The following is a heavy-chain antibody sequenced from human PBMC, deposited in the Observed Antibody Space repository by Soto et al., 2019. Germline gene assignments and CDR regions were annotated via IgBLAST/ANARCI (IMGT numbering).Heavy chain of an antibody. CDR2: IYYSGST. Sequence: SETLSLTCTVSGGSISSSSYYWGWIRQPPGKGLEWIGSIYYSGSTYYNPSLKSRVTISVDTSKNQFSLKLSSVTAADTAVYYCASLYSLGYCTNGVCYKTLLGFDYWGQGTLVTVSS. J-gene: IGHJ4*02. CDR3: ASLYSLGYCTNGVCYKTLLGFDY. D-gene: IGHD2-8*01. CDR1: GGSISSSSYY. V-gene: IGHV4-39*01.